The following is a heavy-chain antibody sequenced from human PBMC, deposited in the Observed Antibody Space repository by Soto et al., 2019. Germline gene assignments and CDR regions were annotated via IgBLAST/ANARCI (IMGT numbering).Heavy chain of an antibody. CDR1: GGSISSSSYY. CDR2: IYYSGST. CDR3: ARVHYDSSGYYDY. Sequence: SETLSLTCTVSGGSISSSSYYWGWIRQPPGKGLEWIGSIYYSGSTYYNPSLKSRVTISVDTSKNQFYLKLSSVTAADTAVYYCARVHYDSSGYYDYWGQGTLVTVSS. V-gene: IGHV4-39*01. J-gene: IGHJ4*02. D-gene: IGHD3-22*01.